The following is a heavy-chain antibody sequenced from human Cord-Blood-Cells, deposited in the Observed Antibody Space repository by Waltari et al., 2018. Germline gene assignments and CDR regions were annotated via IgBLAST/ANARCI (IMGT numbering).Heavy chain of an antibody. CDR3: ASSGGEVATFDY. V-gene: IGHV1-69*12. CDR1: GGTFSSCA. Sequence: QVQLVQSGAEVKKPGSSVKVSCKASGGTFSSCAISWVRQAPGPGLEWMGGIIPIFGTASYAQKFQGRVTITADESTSTAYMELSSLRSEDTAVYYCASSGGEVATFDYWGQGTLVTVSS. D-gene: IGHD5-12*01. CDR2: IIPIFGTA. J-gene: IGHJ4*01.